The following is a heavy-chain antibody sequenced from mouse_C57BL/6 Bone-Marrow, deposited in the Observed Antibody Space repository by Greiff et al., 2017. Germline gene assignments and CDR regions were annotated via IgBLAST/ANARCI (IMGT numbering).Heavy chain of an antibody. V-gene: IGHV1-55*01. J-gene: IGHJ2*01. CDR3: ARLGDDFDY. CDR2: IYPGSGST. Sequence: QVQLQQSGAELVKPGASVKMSCKASGYTFTSYWITWVKQRPGQGLEWIGDIYPGSGSTNYNEKFKSKATLTVATSSSTAYMQRSSLTSEDSAVYYCARLGDDFDYWGQGTTLTVSS. D-gene: IGHD2-13*01. CDR1: GYTFTSYW.